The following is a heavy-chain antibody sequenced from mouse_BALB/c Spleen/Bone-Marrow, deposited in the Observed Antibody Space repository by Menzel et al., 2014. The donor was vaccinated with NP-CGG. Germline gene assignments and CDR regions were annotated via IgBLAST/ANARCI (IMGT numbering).Heavy chain of an antibody. J-gene: IGHJ2*01. CDR3: ARGSSYFDS. Sequence: EVQGVESGGGLVKPGGSLKLSCAASGFTFSDYYMYWVRQTPEKRLEWVATISDGGSYTYYPDSVKGRFTTSRDNAKNTLYLQMSSLKSEDTAMYYCARGSSYFDSWGQGTTLSVSS. V-gene: IGHV5-4*02. D-gene: IGHD1-1*01. CDR1: GFTFSDYY. CDR2: ISDGGSYT.